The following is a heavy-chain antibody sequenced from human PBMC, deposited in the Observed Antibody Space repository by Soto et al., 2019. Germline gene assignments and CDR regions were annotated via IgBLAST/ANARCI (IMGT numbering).Heavy chain of an antibody. CDR2: IIPIFGTA. Sequence: QVQLVQSGAEVKKPGSSVKVSCKASGGTFSSYAISWVRQAPGQGLEWMGGIIPIFGTANYAQKFQGSVTITADESTSTSYMELSSLRSEDTAVYYCARDVLAAAGTAGWGQGTLVTVSS. D-gene: IGHD6-13*01. V-gene: IGHV1-69*12. CDR1: GGTFSSYA. CDR3: ARDVLAAAGTAG. J-gene: IGHJ4*02.